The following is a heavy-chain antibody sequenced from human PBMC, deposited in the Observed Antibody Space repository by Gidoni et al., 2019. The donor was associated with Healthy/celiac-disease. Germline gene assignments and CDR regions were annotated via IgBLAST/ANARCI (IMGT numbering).Heavy chain of an antibody. J-gene: IGHJ6*02. CDR3: ARDPGYYDDLTVYYYGMDV. Sequence: EVQLVESGGGVVRPGGSMRLSCAASGCKFGDYGMSWVRQAPGKGLEWVSGINWNVGSTGYADSVKGRFTISRDNAKNSLYLQMNSLRAEDTALYHCARDPGYYDDLTVYYYGMDVWGQGTTVTVSS. CDR1: GCKFGDYG. CDR2: INWNVGST. V-gene: IGHV3-20*01. D-gene: IGHD3-22*01.